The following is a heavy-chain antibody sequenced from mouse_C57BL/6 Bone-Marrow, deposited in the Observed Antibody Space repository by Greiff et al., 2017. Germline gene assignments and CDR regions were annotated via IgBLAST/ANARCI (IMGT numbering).Heavy chain of an antibody. D-gene: IGHD2-12*01. Sequence: QVQLQQPGAELVRPGSSVKLSCKASGYTFTSYWMYWVKQRPGQGLEWIGNIYPSDSETHYNQKFKDKATLTVDKSSSTAYMQLSSLTSEDSAVYYCARSLLYSSEGWFAYWGQGTLVTVSA. CDR3: ARSLLYSSEGWFAY. J-gene: IGHJ3*01. CDR2: IYPSDSET. V-gene: IGHV1-61*01. CDR1: GYTFTSYW.